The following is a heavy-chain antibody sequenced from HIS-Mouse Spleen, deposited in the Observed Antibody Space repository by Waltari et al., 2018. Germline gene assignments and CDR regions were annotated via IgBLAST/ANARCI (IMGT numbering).Heavy chain of an antibody. D-gene: IGHD7-27*01. CDR1: GGSFSGYY. V-gene: IGHV4-34*01. CDR3: ARGHPTGVAFDI. J-gene: IGHJ3*02. CDR2: NNHSGST. Sequence: QVQLQQWGAGLLKPSETLSLTCAVYGGSFSGYYWSWIRQPPGKGLEWIGENNHSGSTNYNPSLKSRVTISVGPSNNQFSLKLGSVTAADTAVYYCARGHPTGVAFDIWGQGTMVTVSS.